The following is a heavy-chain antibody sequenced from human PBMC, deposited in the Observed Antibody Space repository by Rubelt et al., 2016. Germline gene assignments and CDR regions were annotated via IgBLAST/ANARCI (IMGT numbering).Heavy chain of an antibody. J-gene: IGHJ4*02. CDR2: FYYSGNP. V-gene: IGHV4-39*01. Sequence: QLQLQESGPGLVKPSETLSPTCTVSGGSISSSSYYWGWIRQPPWKGLEWIGSFYYSGNPYYNPSLKSRVPISVDTAKNQFSLKLSSVTAAETAVYYCARPSSSGSYGYWGQGTLVTVSS. CDR3: ARPSSSGSYGY. CDR1: GGSISSSSYY. D-gene: IGHD1-26*01.